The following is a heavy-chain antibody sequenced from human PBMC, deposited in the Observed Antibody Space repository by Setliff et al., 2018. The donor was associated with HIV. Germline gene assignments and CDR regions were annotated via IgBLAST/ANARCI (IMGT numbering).Heavy chain of an antibody. CDR3: ARTRAPYFFDF. V-gene: IGHV4-59*12. J-gene: IGHJ4*02. CDR2: IYYSGST. Sequence: SETLSLTCTVSGGSISSYYWSWIRQPPGKGLEWIGYIYYSGSTNYNPSLKSRVTISVDTSKNQFSLQLNSVTAADTAVYFCARTRAPYFFDFWGQGAQVTVSS. CDR1: GGSISSYY. D-gene: IGHD1-26*01.